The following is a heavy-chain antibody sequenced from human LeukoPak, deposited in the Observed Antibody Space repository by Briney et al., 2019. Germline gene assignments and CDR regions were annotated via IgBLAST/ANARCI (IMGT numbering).Heavy chain of an antibody. CDR1: GFTFTTYW. V-gene: IGHV3-7*01. D-gene: IGHD2-15*01. Sequence: GGSLRLSCAASGFTFTTYWMSWVRQAPGKGLEWVANIKQDGTEKYYVDSVKGRFTISRDNAKNSLYLQMNSLRAEDTAVYYCARDYGGSSPFDYWGQGTLVTVSS. CDR2: IKQDGTEK. CDR3: ARDYGGSSPFDY. J-gene: IGHJ4*02.